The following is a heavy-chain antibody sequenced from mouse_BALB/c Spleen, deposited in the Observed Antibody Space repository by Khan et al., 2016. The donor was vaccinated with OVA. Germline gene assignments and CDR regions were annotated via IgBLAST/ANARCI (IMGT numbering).Heavy chain of an antibody. J-gene: IGHJ1*03. CDR2: ISSGGNYT. D-gene: IGHD1-1*01. CDR1: GFTFSNYA. V-gene: IGHV5-9-3*01. CDR3: TRPPITTVVATSYWFFDV. Sequence: EVKLEESGGALVQPGGSLKLSCAASGFTFSNYAMSWVRQTPEKRLEWVATISSGGNYTYYPDSVKGRSTISRDNAKRTLYLQMSSLRSEDTAMFYCTRPPITTVVATSYWFFDVWGTGTTVTVSS.